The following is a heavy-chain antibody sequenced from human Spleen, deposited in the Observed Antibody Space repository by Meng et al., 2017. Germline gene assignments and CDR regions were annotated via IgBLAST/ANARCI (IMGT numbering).Heavy chain of an antibody. CDR1: GYTFTAYS. D-gene: IGHD6-13*01. Sequence: QVQLVQSGVEVKKPGASVKVSCQTSGYTFTAYSIHWVRQAPGQGLEWMGRIYPNSGGTTYAQKFQGRVTMTRDTPISTAYMELSSLGSDDTAIYYCAASIAAAGLDFWGQGTLVTVSS. J-gene: IGHJ4*02. V-gene: IGHV1-2*06. CDR3: AASIAAAGLDF. CDR2: IYPNSGGT.